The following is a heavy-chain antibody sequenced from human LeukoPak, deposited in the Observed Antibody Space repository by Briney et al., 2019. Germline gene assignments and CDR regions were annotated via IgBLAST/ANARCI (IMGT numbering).Heavy chain of an antibody. D-gene: IGHD3-10*01. Sequence: PGGSLRLSCAASGFTFSSYAMSWVRQAPGKGLEWVSAISGSGGSTYYADSVKGRFTISRDNSKNTLYLQMNSLRAEDTAVYYCAKVPIWFGELSQPYYFGYWGQGTLVTVSS. CDR3: AKVPIWFGELSQPYYFGY. J-gene: IGHJ4*02. V-gene: IGHV3-23*01. CDR2: ISGSGGST. CDR1: GFTFSSYA.